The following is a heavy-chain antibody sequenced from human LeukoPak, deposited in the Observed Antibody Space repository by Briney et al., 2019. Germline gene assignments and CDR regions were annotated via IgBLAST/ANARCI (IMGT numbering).Heavy chain of an antibody. CDR2: ISSSSSTI. Sequence: GRSLRLSCAASGFTFSNHGMHWVRQAPGKGLEWVSYISSSSSTIYYADSVKGRFTISRDNAKNSLFLQMNSLRDEDTAVYYCARGGDSGYDWIDYWGQGTLVTVSS. V-gene: IGHV3-48*02. D-gene: IGHD5-12*01. J-gene: IGHJ4*02. CDR3: ARGGDSGYDWIDY. CDR1: GFTFSNHG.